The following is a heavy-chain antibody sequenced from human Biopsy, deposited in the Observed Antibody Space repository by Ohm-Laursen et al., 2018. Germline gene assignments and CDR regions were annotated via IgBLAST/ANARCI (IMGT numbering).Heavy chain of an antibody. CDR1: GGSISSYY. CDR2: IYYSGTT. CDR3: ARGGIVSVHSYGRMGLFYFDS. D-gene: IGHD5-18*01. J-gene: IGHJ4*02. Sequence: GTLSLTCTVSGGSISSYYWNWIRQPPGKGLEWIGYIYYSGTTDYSPSLKSRVTISIDKSKNQFFLKLSSVTAEDTAVYYCARGGIVSVHSYGRMGLFYFDSWGQGTLVTVSS. V-gene: IGHV4-59*01.